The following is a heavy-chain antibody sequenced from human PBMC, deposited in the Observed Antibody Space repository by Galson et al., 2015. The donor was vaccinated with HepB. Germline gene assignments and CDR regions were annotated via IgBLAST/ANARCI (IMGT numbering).Heavy chain of an antibody. V-gene: IGHV1-2*02. Sequence: SVKVSCKASGYPFTAYHIHWVRQAPGQGLEWMGWINPNSGDTNYAQKFQGSVTMTRDTSIGTAFMEFYSLRSGDTAIYYCARDPRGWAEGQCSYRLDVWGQGTTVTVSS. CDR2: INPNSGDT. J-gene: IGHJ6*02. CDR1: GYPFTAYH. CDR3: ARDPRGWAEGQCSYRLDV. D-gene: IGHD6-19*01.